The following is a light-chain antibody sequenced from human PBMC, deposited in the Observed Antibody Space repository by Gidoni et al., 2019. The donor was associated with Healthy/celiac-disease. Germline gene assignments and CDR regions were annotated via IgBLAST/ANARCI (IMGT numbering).Light chain of an antibody. Sequence: DIQMTKSSSSMSASVGDRVTITCQASQDIRNHLNWYQQKPGKAPKLLLYDACNFETGVQSRFSGSGSVTDFTFTISSLQPEYIATYYCQQYDNLPLFGGGTKVEIK. CDR1: QDIRNH. CDR3: QQYDNLPL. CDR2: DAC. V-gene: IGKV1-33*01. J-gene: IGKJ4*01.